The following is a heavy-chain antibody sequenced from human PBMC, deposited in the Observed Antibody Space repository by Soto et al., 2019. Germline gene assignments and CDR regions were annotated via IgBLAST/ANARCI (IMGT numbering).Heavy chain of an antibody. Sequence: GASVKVSCKASGYTFTSYAMHWVRQAPGQRLEWMGWINAGNGNAKYSQKFQGRVTITTDESTSTAYMELSSLRSEDTAVYYCARTYYDPLYYYYYGMDVWGQGTTVTVSS. J-gene: IGHJ6*02. D-gene: IGHD3-3*01. CDR3: ARTYYDPLYYYYYGMDV. CDR1: GYTFTSYA. CDR2: INAGNGNA. V-gene: IGHV1-3*01.